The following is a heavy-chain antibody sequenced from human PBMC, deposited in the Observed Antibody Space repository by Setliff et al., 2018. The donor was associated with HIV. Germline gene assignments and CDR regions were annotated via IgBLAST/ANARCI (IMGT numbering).Heavy chain of an antibody. Sequence: PSETLSLTCAVSGYSISSDYYWGWIRQPPGKGLEWIGSIHHTGRTYYNPSLKSRITISLDTSKNQYSLKLTSVTAADTAVYYCARGSSSGTDLAGLWGQGTLVTVS. CDR2: IHHTGRT. CDR3: ARGSSSGTDLAGL. J-gene: IGHJ4*02. V-gene: IGHV4-38-2*01. D-gene: IGHD3-22*01. CDR1: GYSISSDYY.